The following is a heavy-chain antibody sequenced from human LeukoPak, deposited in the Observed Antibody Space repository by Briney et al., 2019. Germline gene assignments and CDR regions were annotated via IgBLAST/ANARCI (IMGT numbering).Heavy chain of an antibody. V-gene: IGHV3-48*01. CDR1: GFTLSDYY. Sequence: SGGSLRLSCAASGFTLSDYYMNWVRQAPGKGLEWVGYISPTTTITGYADSVKGRFTISRDNAKNSLYLQMDSLRAEDTAVYYCARDPSGTYYPRVSGALDIWGQGTMVTVSS. J-gene: IGHJ3*02. CDR2: ISPTTTIT. CDR3: ARDPSGTYYPRVSGALDI. D-gene: IGHD1-26*01.